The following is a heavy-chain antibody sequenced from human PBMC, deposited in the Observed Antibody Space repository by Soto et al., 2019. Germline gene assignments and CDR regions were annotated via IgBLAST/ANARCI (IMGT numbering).Heavy chain of an antibody. CDR3: AKERYSSGWSYYFDY. Sequence: QVQLVESGGGVVQPGRSLRLSCAASGFTFSSYGMHWVHQAPGKGLEWVAVISYDGSNKYYADSVKSRFTISRDNSKNTLYLQMNSLRAEDTAVYYCAKERYSSGWSYYFDYWGQGTLVTVSS. CDR2: ISYDGSNK. CDR1: GFTFSSYG. J-gene: IGHJ4*02. V-gene: IGHV3-30*18. D-gene: IGHD6-19*01.